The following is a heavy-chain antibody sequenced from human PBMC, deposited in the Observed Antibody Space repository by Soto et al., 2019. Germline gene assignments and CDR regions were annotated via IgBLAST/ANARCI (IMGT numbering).Heavy chain of an antibody. CDR3: AKGPEVVVITNCFDY. J-gene: IGHJ4*02. CDR2: ISGSGGST. CDR1: GFTFSSYA. Sequence: GGSLRLSCAASGFTFSSYAMSWVRQAPGKGLEWVSAISGSGGSTYYADSVKGRFTISRDNSKNTLYLQMNSLRAEDTAVYYCAKGPEVVVITNCFDYWGQGTLVTVSS. V-gene: IGHV3-23*01. D-gene: IGHD3-22*01.